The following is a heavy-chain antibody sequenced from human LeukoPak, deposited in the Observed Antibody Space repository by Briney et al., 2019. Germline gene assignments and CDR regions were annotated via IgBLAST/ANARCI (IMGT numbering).Heavy chain of an antibody. Sequence: GGSLRLSCAASGFTFSSYGMSWVRQAPGKGLEWVSAISGSGGSTYYADSVKGRFTISRDNSKNTLYLQMNSLRAEDTAVYYCAKPRDTSGYPYFFDYWAQETLVTVSS. CDR2: ISGSGGST. D-gene: IGHD3-22*01. CDR1: GFTFSSYG. V-gene: IGHV3-23*01. CDR3: AKPRDTSGYPYFFDY. J-gene: IGHJ4*02.